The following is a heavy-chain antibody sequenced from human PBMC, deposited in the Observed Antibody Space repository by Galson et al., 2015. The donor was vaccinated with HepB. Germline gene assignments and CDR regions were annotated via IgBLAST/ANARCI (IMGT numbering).Heavy chain of an antibody. D-gene: IGHD6-13*01. V-gene: IGHV1-2*06. CDR3: ARSPPYSSSWYSY. Sequence: SVKVSCKASGYTFTGYHMHWVRQAPGQGLEWMGRINPNSGGTNYAQKFQGRVTMTRDTSISTAYMELSRLRSDDTAVYYCARSPPYSSSWYSYWGQGTLVTVSS. CDR1: GYTFTGYH. J-gene: IGHJ4*02. CDR2: INPNSGGT.